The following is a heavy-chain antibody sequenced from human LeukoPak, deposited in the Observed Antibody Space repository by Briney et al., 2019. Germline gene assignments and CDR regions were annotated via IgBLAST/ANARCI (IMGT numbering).Heavy chain of an antibody. Sequence: GGSLRLSCAGSGFTFGGYGMHWFRQTPGKGLEWVAVIAYDGSRAFYADSAKGRFTISRDNSKNTMSVQMDDLRAEDTAVYYCTRYNNDHFDYWGQGTLVTVSS. CDR1: GFTFGGYG. J-gene: IGHJ4*02. CDR3: TRYNNDHFDY. CDR2: IAYDGSRA. D-gene: IGHD1-14*01. V-gene: IGHV3-33*01.